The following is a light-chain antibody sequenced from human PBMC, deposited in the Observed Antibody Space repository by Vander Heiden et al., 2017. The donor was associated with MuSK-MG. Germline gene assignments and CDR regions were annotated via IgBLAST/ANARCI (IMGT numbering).Light chain of an antibody. V-gene: IGKV1-NL1*01. CDR1: QDITYS. CDR3: QQDHSTPYI. CDR2: AAS. Sequence: DIQMTQSPSSLSASVGDSVIITCRASQDITYSLAWYQQKPGTAPKVLVAAASRLESGVPSRFNGSGSGTDYTLTISSLQPEDFGTYYCQQDHSTPYIFGQGTKVEIK. J-gene: IGKJ2*01.